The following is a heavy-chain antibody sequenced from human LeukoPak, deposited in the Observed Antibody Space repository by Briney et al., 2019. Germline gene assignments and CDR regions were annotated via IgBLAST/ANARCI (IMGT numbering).Heavy chain of an antibody. Sequence: SETLSLTCTVSGGSISSYYWSWIRQPPGKGLEWIGYIYYSGSTNYYPSLESRVTISVDTSKNQFSLKLSSVTAADTAVYYCARAVVGASLIDYWGQGTLVTVSS. V-gene: IGHV4-59*01. CDR2: IYYSGST. CDR3: ARAVVGASLIDY. CDR1: GGSISSYY. D-gene: IGHD1-26*01. J-gene: IGHJ4*02.